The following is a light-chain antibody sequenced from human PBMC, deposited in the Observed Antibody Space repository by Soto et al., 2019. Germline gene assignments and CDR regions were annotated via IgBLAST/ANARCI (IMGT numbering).Light chain of an antibody. V-gene: IGKV1-5*03. CDR3: QHYNSYVYS. CDR1: QSFSKW. Sequence: DIQMTQSPPTLSASVGDTINITCRASQSFSKWLAWYQQKPEKAPKLIIFKASILEPGVPSRFSASGFGTEFTLTISRMQPEDFATYYCQHYNSYVYSFGRGTKVEI. J-gene: IGKJ2*03. CDR2: KAS.